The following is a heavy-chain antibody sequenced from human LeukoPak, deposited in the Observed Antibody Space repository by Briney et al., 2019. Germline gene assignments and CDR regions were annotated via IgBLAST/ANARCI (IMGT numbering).Heavy chain of an antibody. CDR1: GFTFSSYS. V-gene: IGHV3-48*01. D-gene: IGHD6-19*01. CDR3: ANSPGIAVV. J-gene: IGHJ4*02. Sequence: GGSLRLSCAASGFTFSSYSMNWVRQAPGKGLEWVSYISSSSSKIYYADSVKGRFTISRDNAKNSLYLQMNSLRAEDTAVYYCANSPGIAVVWGQGTLVTVSS. CDR2: ISSSSSKI.